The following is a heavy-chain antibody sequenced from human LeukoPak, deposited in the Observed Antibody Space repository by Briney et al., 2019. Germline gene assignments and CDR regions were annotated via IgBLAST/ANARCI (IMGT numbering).Heavy chain of an antibody. Sequence: GGSLRLSCAASGFTFSSYGMHWVRQAPGKGLEWVAVIWYDGSNKYYADSVKGRFTISRDDSKNTLYLQMNSLRAEDTAVYYCARGSSGSYFDYWGQGTLATVSS. J-gene: IGHJ4*02. CDR2: IWYDGSNK. CDR3: ARGSSGSYFDY. D-gene: IGHD1-26*01. V-gene: IGHV3-33*01. CDR1: GFTFSSYG.